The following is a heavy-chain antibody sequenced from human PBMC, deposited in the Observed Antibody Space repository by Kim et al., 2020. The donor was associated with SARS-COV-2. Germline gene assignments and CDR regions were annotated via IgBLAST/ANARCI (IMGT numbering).Heavy chain of an antibody. CDR2: IWYDGSNK. Sequence: GGSLRLSCSASGFTFSSYGMHWVRQAPGKGLEWVAVIWYDGSNKYYADSVKGRFTISRDNSKNTLYLQMNSLRAEDTAVYYCARGGAGGGYCSGGSCPWYFDYWGQGTLVTVSS. J-gene: IGHJ4*02. V-gene: IGHV3-33*01. CDR3: ARGGAGGGYCSGGSCPWYFDY. D-gene: IGHD2-15*01. CDR1: GFTFSSYG.